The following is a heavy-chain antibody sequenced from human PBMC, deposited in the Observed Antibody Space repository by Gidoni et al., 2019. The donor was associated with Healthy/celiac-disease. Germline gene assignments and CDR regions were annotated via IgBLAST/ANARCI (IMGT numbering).Heavy chain of an antibody. J-gene: IGHJ4*02. CDR1: GFNFSSYS. V-gene: IGHV3-48*02. CDR2: ISSSSSTI. Sequence: EVKLVESGGGLVQPGGSLRLSCAASGFNFSSYSMNWVRQAPGKGLEWVSYISSSSSTISYADSVKGRFIISIDNAKNSLYLQMNSLRDEDTSVYYFARSRGSGTLKYYFDYWGQGTLVTVSS. CDR3: ARSRGSGTLKYYFDY. D-gene: IGHD3-10*01.